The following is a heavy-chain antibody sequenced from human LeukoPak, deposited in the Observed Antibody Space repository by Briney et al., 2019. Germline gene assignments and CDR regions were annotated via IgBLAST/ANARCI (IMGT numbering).Heavy chain of an antibody. CDR2: ISYDGSNK. CDR3: ARTMRGYCTNGVCPYFDY. CDR1: GFTFSSYG. V-gene: IGHV3-30*03. D-gene: IGHD2-8*01. Sequence: GGSLRLSCAASGFTFSSYGMHWVRQAPGKGLEWVAVISYDGSNKYYADSVKGRFTISRDNSKNTLYLQMNSLRAEDTAVYYCARTMRGYCTNGVCPYFDYWGQGTLVTVSS. J-gene: IGHJ4*02.